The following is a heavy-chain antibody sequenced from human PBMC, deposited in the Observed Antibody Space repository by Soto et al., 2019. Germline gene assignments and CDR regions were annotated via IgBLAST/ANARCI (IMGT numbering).Heavy chain of an antibody. CDR3: ARDGNGDNGRAFDP. CDR2: IYTSGNT. CDR1: GGSISNYY. Sequence: SETLSLTCTVSGGSISNYYWSWIRQPAGKGLEWIGRIYTSGNTNYNPSLKGRVTMSVDMSKNQFSLKLSSVAAADTAVYYCARDGNGDNGRAFDPWGQGTLVTVSS. D-gene: IGHD4-17*01. V-gene: IGHV4-4*07. J-gene: IGHJ5*02.